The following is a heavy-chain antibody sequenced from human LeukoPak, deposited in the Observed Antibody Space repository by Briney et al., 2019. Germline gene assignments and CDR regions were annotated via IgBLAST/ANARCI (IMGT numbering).Heavy chain of an antibody. CDR3: ARDAWELPGAFDY. CDR1: GFTFSSYE. V-gene: IGHV4-34*08. CDR2: INHSGST. D-gene: IGHD1-26*01. Sequence: PGGSLRLSCAASGFTFSSYEMNWIRQPPGKGLEWIGEINHSGSTNYNPSLKSRVTISVDTSKNQFSLKLSSVTAADTAVYYCARDAWELPGAFDYWGQGTLVTVSS. J-gene: IGHJ4*02.